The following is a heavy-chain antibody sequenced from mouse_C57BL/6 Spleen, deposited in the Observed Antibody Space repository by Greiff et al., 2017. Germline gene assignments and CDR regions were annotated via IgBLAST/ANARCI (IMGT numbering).Heavy chain of an antibody. D-gene: IGHD1-1*01. J-gene: IGHJ4*01. CDR2: INPSNGGT. CDR1: GYTFTSYW. Sequence: QVQLQQSGTELVKPGASVKLSCKASGYTFTSYWMHWVKQRPGQGLEWIGNINPSNGGTNYNEKFKSKATLTVDKSSSTAYMQLSSLTSEDSAVYYCARATVVADYAMDYWGQGTSVTVSS. CDR3: ARATVVADYAMDY. V-gene: IGHV1-53*01.